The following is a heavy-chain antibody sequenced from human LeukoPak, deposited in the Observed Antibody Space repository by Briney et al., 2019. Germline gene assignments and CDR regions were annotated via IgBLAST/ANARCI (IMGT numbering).Heavy chain of an antibody. CDR2: INPKSGRT. CDR3: ARDGLSRGDYDYRGCYFDY. Sequence: ASVKGSCKASGHTFTVYYMHWVRQAPGQGLEWMGWINPKSGRTNYAQKFQGRVTMTRDTSISTAYMELRRLRSDDTAVYYCARDGLSRGDYDYRGCYFDYWGQGTLVTVSS. J-gene: IGHJ4*02. V-gene: IGHV1-2*02. CDR1: GHTFTVYY. D-gene: IGHD5-12*01.